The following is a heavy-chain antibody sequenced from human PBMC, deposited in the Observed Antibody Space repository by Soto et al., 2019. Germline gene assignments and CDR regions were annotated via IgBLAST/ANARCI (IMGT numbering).Heavy chain of an antibody. V-gene: IGHV1-8*01. CDR1: GYTFTSYD. Sequence: ASVKVSCKASGYTFTSYDINWVRQATGQGLEWVGWMNPNSGNIGYAQKFQGRVTMTRNTSISTAYMELSSLRSEDTAVYYCARGLLEYSSSYDAFDIWGQGTMVT. CDR2: MNPNSGNI. D-gene: IGHD6-6*01. CDR3: ARGLLEYSSSYDAFDI. J-gene: IGHJ3*02.